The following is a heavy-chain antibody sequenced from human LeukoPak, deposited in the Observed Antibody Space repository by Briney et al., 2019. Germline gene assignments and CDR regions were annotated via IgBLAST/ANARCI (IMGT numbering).Heavy chain of an antibody. CDR3: ATSYYYDSSGYYYKRAFDI. CDR2: ISGSGGST. D-gene: IGHD3-22*01. J-gene: IGHJ3*02. Sequence: GGSLRLSCAASGFTFSSYNINWVRQAPGKGLEWVSAISGSGGSTYYADSVKGRFTISRDNSKNTLYLQMNSLRAEDTAVYYCATSYYYDSSGYYYKRAFDIWGQGTMVTVSS. CDR1: GFTFSSYN. V-gene: IGHV3-23*01.